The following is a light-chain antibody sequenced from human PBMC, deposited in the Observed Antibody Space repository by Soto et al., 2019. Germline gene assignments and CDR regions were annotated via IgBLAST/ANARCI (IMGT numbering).Light chain of an antibody. CDR2: AAS. CDR1: QSISSY. CDR3: QHYNSYSEA. V-gene: IGKV1-39*01. J-gene: IGKJ1*01. Sequence: EIQMTECPACLSASVGERVTITCRASQSISSYLNWYQQKPGKAPKLLIYAASSLQTGVPSRFSGSGSGTEFTLTISSLQPDDFATYYCQHYNSYSEAFGQGTKVDIK.